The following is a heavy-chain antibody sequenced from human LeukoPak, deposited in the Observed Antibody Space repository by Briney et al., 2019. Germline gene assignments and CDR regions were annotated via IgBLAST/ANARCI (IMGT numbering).Heavy chain of an antibody. CDR3: ARLDDSSGYYGFPDY. CDR2: IYYSGST. D-gene: IGHD3-22*01. J-gene: IGHJ4*02. V-gene: IGHV4-59*01. CDR1: GGSISSYY. Sequence: MPSETLSLTCTVSGGSISSYYWSWIRQPPGKGLEWIGYIYYSGSTNYNPSLKSRVTISVDTSKNQFSLKLSSVTAADTAVYYCARLDDSSGYYGFPDYWGQGTLVTVSS.